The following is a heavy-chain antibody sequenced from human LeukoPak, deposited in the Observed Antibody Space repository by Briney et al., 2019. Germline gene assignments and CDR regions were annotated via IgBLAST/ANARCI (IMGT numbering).Heavy chain of an antibody. CDR1: GFTFSSYS. V-gene: IGHV3-48*04. D-gene: IGHD1-26*01. Sequence: GALRLSCAASGFTFSSYSMNWVRQAPGKGLEWVSYISSSSSTIYYADPVKGRFTISRDNAKNSLYLQMNSLRAEDTAVYYCAGVGATGLDYWGQGTLVTVSS. CDR3: AGVGATGLDY. J-gene: IGHJ4*02. CDR2: ISSSSSTI.